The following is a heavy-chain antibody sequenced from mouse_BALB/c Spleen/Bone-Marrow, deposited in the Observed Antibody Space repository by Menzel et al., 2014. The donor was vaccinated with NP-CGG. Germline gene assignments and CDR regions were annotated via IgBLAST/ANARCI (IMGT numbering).Heavy chain of an antibody. CDR1: GYTFTGYW. CDR2: INPSNGRT. V-gene: IGHV1S81*02. CDR3: ARSIYGSSYIVDF. Sequence: VQLQQSGAELVKPGASVKLSCKASGYTFTGYWMHCVKQRPGQGLEWIGEINPSNGRTNYNEKFKSMATLTVDKSPCTAYMQLSSLTSEDSAVFYCARSIYGSSYIVDFWGQGTSVTVSS. D-gene: IGHD1-1*01. J-gene: IGHJ4*01.